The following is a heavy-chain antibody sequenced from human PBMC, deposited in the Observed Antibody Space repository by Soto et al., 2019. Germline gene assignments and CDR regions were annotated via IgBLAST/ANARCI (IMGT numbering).Heavy chain of an antibody. CDR2: IYYSGST. D-gene: IGHD3-22*01. CDR3: ARIIYYYDSSGYYLEYFQH. J-gene: IGHJ1*01. CDR1: GGSVSSGSYY. Sequence: SETLSLTCTVSGGSVSSGSYYWSWIRQPPGKGLEWIGYIYYSGSTNYNPSLKSRVTISVDTSKNQFSLKLSSVTAADTAVYYCARIIYYYDSSGYYLEYFQHWGQGNLVTVSS. V-gene: IGHV4-61*01.